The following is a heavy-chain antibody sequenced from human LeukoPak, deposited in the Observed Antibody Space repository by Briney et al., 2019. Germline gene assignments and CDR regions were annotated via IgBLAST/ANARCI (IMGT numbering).Heavy chain of an antibody. V-gene: IGHV3-23*01. D-gene: IGHD3-10*01. CDR3: ARNDYGSGSYITLFDY. J-gene: IGHJ4*02. CDR2: ISGSGGST. Sequence: GGSLRLSCAASGFTFSSYAMSWVRQAPGKGLEWVSAISGSGGSTFYADSVKGRFTISRDNSKNTLYLQMNSLRAEDTAVYYCARNDYGSGSYITLFDYWGQGTLVTVSS. CDR1: GFTFSSYA.